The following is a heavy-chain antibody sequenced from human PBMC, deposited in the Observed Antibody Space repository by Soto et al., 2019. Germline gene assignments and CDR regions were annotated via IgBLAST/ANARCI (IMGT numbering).Heavy chain of an antibody. CDR3: ARGGEYWSSTSCYHYYYYMVV. Sequence: SETLSLTCTVSGGSISSSSYYWGWIRQPPGKGLEWIGSIYYSGSTYYNPSLKSRVTISVDTSKNQFSLKLSSVTAADTAVYYCARGGEYWSSTSCYHYYYYMVVWGKGTTVTVSS. D-gene: IGHD2-2*01. V-gene: IGHV4-39*07. J-gene: IGHJ6*03. CDR2: IYYSGST. CDR1: GGSISSSSYY.